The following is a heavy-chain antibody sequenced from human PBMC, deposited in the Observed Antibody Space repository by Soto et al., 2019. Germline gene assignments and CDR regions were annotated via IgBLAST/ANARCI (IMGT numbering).Heavy chain of an antibody. CDR1: GFPFTTYG. J-gene: IGHJ4*02. CDR2: ISYDGSNK. D-gene: IGHD2-15*01. Sequence: QVQLVESGGGVVQPGRSLRLSCAASGFPFTTYGMHWVREGPGKGLEWVAVISYDGSNKYYADSVMALFTISRDNSNNTLPLLMKSLSREDMALCYCVGGQYSVDYRGEGTRWTVSS. CDR3: VGGQYSVDY. V-gene: IGHV3-30*03.